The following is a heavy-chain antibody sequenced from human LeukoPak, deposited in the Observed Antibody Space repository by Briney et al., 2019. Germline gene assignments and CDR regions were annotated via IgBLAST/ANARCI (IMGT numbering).Heavy chain of an antibody. J-gene: IGHJ4*02. CDR2: IWYDGSNK. CDR1: GFTFSSYG. D-gene: IGHD6-6*01. V-gene: IGHV3-33*01. Sequence: GGSLRLSCAASGFTFSSYGIHWVRQAPGKGLEWVAVIWYDGSNKYYADSVKGRFTISRDNSKNTLYLQMNSLRAEDTAVYYCARLDSSSSGSWTYFDYWGQGTLVTFSS. CDR3: ARLDSSSSGSWTYFDY.